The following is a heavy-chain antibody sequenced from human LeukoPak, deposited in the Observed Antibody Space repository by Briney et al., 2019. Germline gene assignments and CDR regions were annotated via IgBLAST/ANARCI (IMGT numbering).Heavy chain of an antibody. CDR2: IYYSGST. CDR1: GGSISSSSYY. D-gene: IGHD6-13*01. Sequence: SETLSLTCTVSGGSISSSSYYWGWIRQPPGKGLEWIGSIYYSGSTYYNPSLKSRVTISVDTSKNQFSLKLSSVTAADTAMYYCARRKGIAAVDYWGQGTLVTVSS. V-gene: IGHV4-39*01. J-gene: IGHJ4*02. CDR3: ARRKGIAAVDY.